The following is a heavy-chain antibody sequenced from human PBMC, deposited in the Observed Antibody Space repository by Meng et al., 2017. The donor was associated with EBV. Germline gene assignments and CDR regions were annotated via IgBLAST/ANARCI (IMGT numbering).Heavy chain of an antibody. J-gene: IGHJ4*02. V-gene: IGHV4-61*01. CDR2: IYDGGTT. D-gene: IGHD2-2*01. CDR1: GASVSGGTFH. Sequence: QGSPQQWGAGLLKPSETLSLTCTVSGASVSGGTFHWSWIRQPPGKELQWIGYIYDGGTTIYNPSLKSRVTIFLDTSRNQFSLGLRSVTTADTAVYYCAKSSSSTPGVVDSWGQGTLVTVSS. CDR3: AKSSSSTPGVVDS.